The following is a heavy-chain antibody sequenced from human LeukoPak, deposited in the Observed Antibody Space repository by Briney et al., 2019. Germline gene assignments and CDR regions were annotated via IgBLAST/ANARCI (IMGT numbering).Heavy chain of an antibody. CDR3: ARMMEYSGYDFDY. D-gene: IGHD5-12*01. J-gene: IGHJ4*02. CDR2: ISSSSSYI. CDR1: GFTFSSYS. Sequence: GGSLRLSCAASGFTFSSYSMNWVRQAPGKGLEWVSSISSSSSYIYYADSVKGRFTISRDNAKNSLYPQMNSLRAEDTAVYYCARMMEYSGYDFDYWGQGTLVTVSS. V-gene: IGHV3-21*01.